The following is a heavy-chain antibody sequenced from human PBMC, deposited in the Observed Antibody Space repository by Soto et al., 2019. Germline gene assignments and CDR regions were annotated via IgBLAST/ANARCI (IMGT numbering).Heavy chain of an antibody. V-gene: IGHV1-46*01. CDR1: GYTFTSYY. CDR2: INPSGGST. CDR3: ATIAAAGYSDEFDY. J-gene: IGHJ4*02. D-gene: IGHD6-13*01. Sequence: ASVKVSCKASGYTFTSYYMHWVRQAPGQGLEWMGIINPSGGSTSYAQRFQGRVTMIRNTFISTAYMELSSLRSEDTAVYYCATIAAAGYSDEFDYWGQGTLVTVSS.